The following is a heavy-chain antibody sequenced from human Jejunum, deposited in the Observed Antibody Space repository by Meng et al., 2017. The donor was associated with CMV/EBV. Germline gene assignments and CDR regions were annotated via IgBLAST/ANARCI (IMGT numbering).Heavy chain of an antibody. CDR1: GGSVNNYA. Sequence: QVQLMQSGAEVKAPGSSIKVSCKSSGGSVNNYAFNWVRQAPGQGLEWMGGIIAIFKTPNYAQKFQGRLTITADESTGTSYMELTSLTSEDTAVYYCARGFLNGYQPFDYWGQGTLVTVSS. V-gene: IGHV1-69*12. D-gene: IGHD5-24*01. CDR2: IIAIFKTP. J-gene: IGHJ4*02. CDR3: ARGFLNGYQPFDY.